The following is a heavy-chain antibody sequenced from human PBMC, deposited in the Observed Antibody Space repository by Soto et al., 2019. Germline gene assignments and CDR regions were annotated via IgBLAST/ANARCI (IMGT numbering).Heavy chain of an antibody. CDR2: IYYSGST. J-gene: IGHJ6*02. V-gene: IGHV4-59*08. Sequence: SETLSLTCTVSGCSISSYYWSWIRQPPGKGLEWIGYIYYSGSTNYNPSLKSRVTISVDTSKNQFSLKLSSVTAADTAVYYCARHAQYYDILTGYRGYDYGMDVWGQGTTVTVSS. CDR1: GCSISSYY. D-gene: IGHD3-9*01. CDR3: ARHAQYYDILTGYRGYDYGMDV.